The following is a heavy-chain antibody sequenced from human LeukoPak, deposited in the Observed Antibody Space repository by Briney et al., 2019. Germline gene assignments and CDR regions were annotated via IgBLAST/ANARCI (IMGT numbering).Heavy chain of an antibody. V-gene: IGHV1-69*05. CDR3: ARVRDGLLGGFDY. CDR1: GGTFSSYA. Sequence: SVKVSCKASGGTFSSYAISWVRQAPGRGLEWMGGIIPIFGTANYAQKFQGRVTITTDESTSTAYMELSSLRSEDTAVYYCARVRDGLLGGFDYWGQGTLVTVSS. J-gene: IGHJ4*02. CDR2: IIPIFGTA. D-gene: IGHD5-24*01.